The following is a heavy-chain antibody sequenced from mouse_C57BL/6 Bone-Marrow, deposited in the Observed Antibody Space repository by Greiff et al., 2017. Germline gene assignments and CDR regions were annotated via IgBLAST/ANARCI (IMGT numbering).Heavy chain of an antibody. V-gene: IGHV7-3*01. CDR2: IRNKANGYTT. J-gene: IGHJ2*01. D-gene: IGHD2-2*01. CDR3: ARVNGYFFEG. Sequence: EVQRVESGGGLVQPGGSLSLSCAASGFTFTDYYMSWVRQPPGKALEWLGFIRNKANGYTTEYNASVKGRFTISRDNSQSILYLQMNAVRAEDSATYYCARVNGYFFEGWGQGTTLTVAT. CDR1: GFTFTDYY.